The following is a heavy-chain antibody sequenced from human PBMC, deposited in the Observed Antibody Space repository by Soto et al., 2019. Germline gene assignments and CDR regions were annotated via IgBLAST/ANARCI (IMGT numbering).Heavy chain of an antibody. Sequence: PSETLSLTCTVSGGSISSGGYYWSWIRQHPGKGLEWIGYIYYSGSTYYNPSLKSRVTISVDTSKNQFSLKLSSVTAADTAVYYCAAKASIAAAGTFDYWGQGTLVTVSS. D-gene: IGHD6-13*01. CDR3: AAKASIAAAGTFDY. CDR2: IYYSGST. J-gene: IGHJ4*02. CDR1: GGSISSGGYY. V-gene: IGHV4-31*03.